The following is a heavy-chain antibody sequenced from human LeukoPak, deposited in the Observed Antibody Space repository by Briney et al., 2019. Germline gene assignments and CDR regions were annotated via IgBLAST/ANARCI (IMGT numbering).Heavy chain of an antibody. J-gene: IGHJ4*02. CDR1: GFTFSSYN. CDR3: AKDRYGVFDY. Sequence: PGGSLRLSCAASGFTFSSYNMNWVRQAPGKGLEWVSSISTSRSYRYYADSVKGRFTISRDNSKNTLYLQMNSLRAEDTAVYYCAKDRYGVFDYWGQGTLVTVSS. CDR2: ISTSRSYR. D-gene: IGHD3-3*01. V-gene: IGHV3-21*01.